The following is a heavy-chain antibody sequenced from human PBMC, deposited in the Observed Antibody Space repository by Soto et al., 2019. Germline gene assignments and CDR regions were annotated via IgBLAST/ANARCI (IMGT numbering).Heavy chain of an antibody. V-gene: IGHV3-49*03. CDR3: TRVRVVVVVAATAPPYFDY. Sequence: GGSLRLSCTASGFTFGDYAMSWFRQAPGKGLEWVGFIRSKAYGGTTEYAASVKGRFTISRDDSKSIAYLQMNSLKTEDTAVYYCTRVRVVVVVAATAPPYFDYWGQGTLVTAPQ. CDR1: GFTFGDYA. J-gene: IGHJ4*02. CDR2: IRSKAYGGTT. D-gene: IGHD2-15*01.